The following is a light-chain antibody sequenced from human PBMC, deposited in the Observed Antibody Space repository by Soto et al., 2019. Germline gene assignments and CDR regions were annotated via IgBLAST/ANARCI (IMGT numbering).Light chain of an antibody. CDR2: DTS. Sequence: QAVVTQEPSLTVSPGGTVTLTCGSSTGAVTSNHHPYWFQQKAGQAPRTLIYDTSNKHSWTPARFSGSLLGDKAALTLSGAAPEDGAQYYCLLSHNAARVFGGGTKLTVL. CDR1: TGAVTSNHH. J-gene: IGLJ2*01. V-gene: IGLV7-46*01. CDR3: LLSHNAARV.